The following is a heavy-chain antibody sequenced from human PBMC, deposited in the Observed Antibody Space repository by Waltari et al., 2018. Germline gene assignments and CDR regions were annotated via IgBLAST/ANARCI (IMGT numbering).Heavy chain of an antibody. D-gene: IGHD2-15*01. CDR3: ANLVVAATGDY. Sequence: QVQLVESGGGVVQPGGSLRLSCAASGFTFSSYGMHWVRQAPGKGLEWVAFIRYDGSNKYYADSVKGRFTISRDNSKNTLYLQMNSLRAEDTAVYYCANLVVAATGDYWGQGTLVTVSS. V-gene: IGHV3-30*02. J-gene: IGHJ4*02. CDR1: GFTFSSYG. CDR2: IRYDGSNK.